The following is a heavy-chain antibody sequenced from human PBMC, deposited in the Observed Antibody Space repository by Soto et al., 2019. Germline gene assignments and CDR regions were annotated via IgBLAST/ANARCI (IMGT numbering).Heavy chain of an antibody. CDR1: GFSFTSYT. CDR3: ARSTPGNPFDI. Sequence: KPGGSLRLSCAASGFSFTSYTMNWVRQAPGKGLEWVASISAGGRSIYYADSLKGRSTVSRDNAKSSLYLQVNSLRAEDTAVYYCARSTPGNPFDIWGQGTMVTVSS. CDR2: ISAGGRSI. V-gene: IGHV3-21*01. D-gene: IGHD3-10*01. J-gene: IGHJ3*02.